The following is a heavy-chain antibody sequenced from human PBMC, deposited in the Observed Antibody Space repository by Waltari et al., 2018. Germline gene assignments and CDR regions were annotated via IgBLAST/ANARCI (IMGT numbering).Heavy chain of an antibody. Sequence: EVQRMESGGGLVQRGGSLRLSCAASGFPFSSYWMHCVRQVPGKGLVWVSAITSDGGRTRYADSVKGRFTISRDNAKNTLYLQMNSLRADDTAVYYCATHRPGGYGMDVWGHGTTVTVSS. CDR3: ATHRPGGYGMDV. CDR2: ITSDGGRT. CDR1: GFPFSSYW. V-gene: IGHV3-74*01. J-gene: IGHJ6*02. D-gene: IGHD2-15*01.